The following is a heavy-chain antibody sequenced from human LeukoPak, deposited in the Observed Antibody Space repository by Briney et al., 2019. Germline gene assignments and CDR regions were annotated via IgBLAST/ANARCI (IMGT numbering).Heavy chain of an antibody. V-gene: IGHV1-18*01. CDR2: ISPYNGNT. D-gene: IGHD5-24*01. Sequence: ASVPVSCKASGYTFTSYGVSWVRQAPGQGLEWMGWISPYNGNTNYAQKLQGRVTMTTDTSTTTAYMELRSLRSDDTAVYYCAREMATIVSQFDYWGQGTMLTDSP. J-gene: IGHJ4*02. CDR1: GYTFTSYG. CDR3: AREMATIVSQFDY.